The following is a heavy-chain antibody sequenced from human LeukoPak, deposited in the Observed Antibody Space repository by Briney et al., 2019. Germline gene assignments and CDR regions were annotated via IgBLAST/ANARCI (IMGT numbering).Heavy chain of an antibody. D-gene: IGHD2-15*01. V-gene: IGHV4-39*07. CDR2: IYYSGST. CDR1: GGSISSSSYY. J-gene: IGHJ4*02. Sequence: SETLSLTCTVSGGSISSSSYYWSWIRQPPGKGLEWIGNIYYSGSTYCDPSLKSRVTISIDTSRNQFSLKLSSVTAADTAVYYCARHSWVNGYFDYWGQGTLVTVSS. CDR3: ARHSWVNGYFDY.